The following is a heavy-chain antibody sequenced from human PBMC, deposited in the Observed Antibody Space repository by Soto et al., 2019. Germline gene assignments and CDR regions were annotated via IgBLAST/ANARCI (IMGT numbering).Heavy chain of an antibody. Sequence: PSETPSLTCAVYGGSFSGYYWSWIRQPPGKGLEWIGEINHSGSTNYNPSLKSRVTISVDTSKNQFSLKLSSVTAADTAVYYCARFRGPRYCSSTSCYPMAYYYYMDVWGKGTTVTVSS. CDR2: INHSGST. V-gene: IGHV4-34*01. J-gene: IGHJ6*03. D-gene: IGHD2-2*01. CDR3: ARFRGPRYCSSTSCYPMAYYYYMDV. CDR1: GGSFSGYY.